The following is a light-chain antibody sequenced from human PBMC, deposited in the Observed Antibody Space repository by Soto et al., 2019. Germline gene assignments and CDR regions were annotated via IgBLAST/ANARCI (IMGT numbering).Light chain of an antibody. V-gene: IGKV3-20*01. Sequence: ELVVTQSPGTLSLSPGERATLSCRASERIASSYLGWYQQKPGQAPRPLIYGASSRATFIPDRFSGSGSGPDFPLTISRLGREDCAVYYCLHFGTTPFTFGPGTKVEMK. CDR3: LHFGTTPFT. J-gene: IGKJ3*01. CDR2: GAS. CDR1: ERIASSY.